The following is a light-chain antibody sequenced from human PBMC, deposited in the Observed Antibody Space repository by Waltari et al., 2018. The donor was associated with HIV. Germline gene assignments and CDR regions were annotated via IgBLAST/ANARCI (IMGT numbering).Light chain of an antibody. CDR1: QSISAK. V-gene: IGKV3-15*01. CDR2: DAA. CDR3: QQYDSGPRGIT. J-gene: IGKJ2*01. Sequence: EIVMTQSPPTLSVSPGQRVTLSCRASQSISAKVAWYQQRPGQAPRLLIYDAATRPTGSPARFSGSGSGTEFTLTSSSLQSEDFATYFCQQYDSGPRGITFGQGTMLEIK.